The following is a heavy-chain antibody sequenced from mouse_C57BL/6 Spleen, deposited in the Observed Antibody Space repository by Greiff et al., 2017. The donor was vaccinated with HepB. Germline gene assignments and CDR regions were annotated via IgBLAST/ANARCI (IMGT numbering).Heavy chain of an antibody. CDR3: ARLDGYYVYYAMDY. D-gene: IGHD2-3*01. J-gene: IGHJ4*01. V-gene: IGHV5-17*01. CDR2: ISSGSSTI. Sequence: EVQRVESGGGLVKPGGSLKLSCAASGFTFSDYGMHWVRQAPEKGLEWVAYISSGSSTIYYADTVKGRFTISRDNAKNTLFLQMTSLRSEDTAMYYCARLDGYYVYYAMDYWGQGTSVTVSS. CDR1: GFTFSDYG.